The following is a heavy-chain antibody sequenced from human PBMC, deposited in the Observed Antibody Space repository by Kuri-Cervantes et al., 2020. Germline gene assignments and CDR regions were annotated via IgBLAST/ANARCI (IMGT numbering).Heavy chain of an antibody. Sequence: SLKISCLVSESTLNTFAMHWVRQAPGRGLEWVAGIFLDGSGTGYADSVKGRFTISRDSAKDSLFLQMNGLKSDDTASYYCVKDLTPGGADVWGMGTTVTVSS. J-gene: IGHJ6*04. D-gene: IGHD2-8*02. CDR1: ESTLNTFA. CDR3: VKDLTPGGADV. CDR2: IFLDGSGT. V-gene: IGHV3-9*01.